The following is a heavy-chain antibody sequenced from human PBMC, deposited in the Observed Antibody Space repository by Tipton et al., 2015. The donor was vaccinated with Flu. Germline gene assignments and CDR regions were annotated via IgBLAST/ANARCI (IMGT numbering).Heavy chain of an antibody. CDR2: IYPTGGAT. V-gene: IGHV1-46*01. CDR1: GYTFSNYN. CDR3: ARDRGLGSYAFDS. J-gene: IGHJ4*02. Sequence: QLVQSGVEVKKPGASVRISCTASGYTFSNYNMHWVRQAPGQGPEWIGIIYPTGGATTYAQRFQGRVTLTRDKSTSTVYMEMSSLRSEDTAVYYCARDRGLGSYAFDSWGQGTLVTVAS. D-gene: IGHD3-10*01.